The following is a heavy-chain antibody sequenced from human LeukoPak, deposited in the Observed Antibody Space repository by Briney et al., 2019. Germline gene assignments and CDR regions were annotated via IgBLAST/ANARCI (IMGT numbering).Heavy chain of an antibody. Sequence: SETLSLTCTVSGGSISRSSYYWGWVRQPPGKGLEWIGSLYYSGSTYYNASLKSRVTISVDTSKNQFSLKLNSVTAADTAVYYCARPSYGSGYGLDVWGQGTTVTASS. J-gene: IGHJ6*02. CDR2: LYYSGST. CDR3: ARPSYGSGYGLDV. D-gene: IGHD3-10*01. V-gene: IGHV4-39*01. CDR1: GGSISRSSYY.